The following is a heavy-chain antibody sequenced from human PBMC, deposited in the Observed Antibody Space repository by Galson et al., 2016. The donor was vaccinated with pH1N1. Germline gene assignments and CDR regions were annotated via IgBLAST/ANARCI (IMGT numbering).Heavy chain of an antibody. CDR1: GFTFSGFE. CDR2: ITTSGDSL. J-gene: IGHJ6*02. CDR3: ARDYYYYYGMDV. V-gene: IGHV3-48*03. Sequence: LRLPCAASGFTFSGFEMNWVRQAPGKGLEWISYITTSGDSLYYADSVKGRFTISRDNAKNSLYLQMNSLRVEDTAVYYCARDYYYYYGMDVWGQGTTVTVSS.